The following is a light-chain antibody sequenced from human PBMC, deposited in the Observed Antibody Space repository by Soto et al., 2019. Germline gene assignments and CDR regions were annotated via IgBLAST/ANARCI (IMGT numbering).Light chain of an antibody. Sequence: DIQMTQSPTSLSASVGDRVTITCRASQGISNFVAWYQQKPGKAPKLLIYAASTLQSGVPSRFSGSGSGTDFTLTINSLQPDDVSTYYCQKYSSVPVFGPGTKVEIK. CDR2: AAS. V-gene: IGKV1-27*01. CDR3: QKYSSVPV. CDR1: QGISNF. J-gene: IGKJ3*01.